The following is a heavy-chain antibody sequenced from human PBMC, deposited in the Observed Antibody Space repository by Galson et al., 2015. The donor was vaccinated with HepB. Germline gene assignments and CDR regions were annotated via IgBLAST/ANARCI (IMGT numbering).Heavy chain of an antibody. CDR1: GGTFSSYA. CDR2: IIPIFGTA. Sequence: SVKVSCKASGGTFSSYAISWVRQAPGQGLEWMGGIIPIFGTANYAQKFQGRVTITADKSTSTAYMELSSLRSEDTAVYYCAREGDSSSWYEGYYYYMDVWGKGTTVTVSS. J-gene: IGHJ6*03. V-gene: IGHV1-69*06. CDR3: AREGDSSSWYEGYYYYMDV. D-gene: IGHD6-13*01.